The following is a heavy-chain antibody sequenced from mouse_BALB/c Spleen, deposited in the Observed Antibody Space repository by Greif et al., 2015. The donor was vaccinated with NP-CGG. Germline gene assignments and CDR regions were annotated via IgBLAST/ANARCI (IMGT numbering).Heavy chain of an antibody. D-gene: IGHD2-4*01. CDR3: ARDKGDYPNAMDY. CDR1: GFSFTSYG. CDR2: IWAGGST. Sequence: VKLVESGPGLVAPSQSLSITCTVSGFSFTSYGVHWVRQPPGKGLEWLGVIWAGGSTNYNSALMSRLSISKDNSKSQVFLKMNSLQTDDTAMYYCARDKGDYPNAMDYWGQGTSVTVSS. V-gene: IGHV2-9*02. J-gene: IGHJ4*01.